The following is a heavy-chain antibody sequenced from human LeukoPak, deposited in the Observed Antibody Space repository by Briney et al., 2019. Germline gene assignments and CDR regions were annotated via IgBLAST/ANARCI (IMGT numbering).Heavy chain of an antibody. CDR3: ARDRYTGWYSFDY. J-gene: IGHJ4*02. D-gene: IGHD6-19*01. V-gene: IGHV4-38-2*02. Sequence: PSETLSLTCNVSGYSISSGYYWGWIRQPPGKGLEWIANIDHTGSTFYNPSLKSRVTILVDTSKNQFSLNLGSVTAADTAMYYCARDRYTGWYSFDYWGQGTLITVSS. CDR2: IDHTGST. CDR1: GYSISSGYY.